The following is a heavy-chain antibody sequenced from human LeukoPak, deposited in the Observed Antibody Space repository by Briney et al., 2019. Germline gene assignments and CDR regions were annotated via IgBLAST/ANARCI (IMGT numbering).Heavy chain of an antibody. CDR3: ARDYSGLAYCGGDCYSAPFDY. J-gene: IGHJ4*02. V-gene: IGHV1-69*04. Sequence: ASVKVSCKASGGTFSSYAISWVRQAPGQGLEWMGRIIPILGMANYAQKFQGRVTITADKSTSTAYMELSSLRSEDTAVYYCARDYSGLAYCGGDCYSAPFDYWGQRTLVTVSS. CDR1: GGTFSSYA. D-gene: IGHD2-21*02. CDR2: IIPILGMA.